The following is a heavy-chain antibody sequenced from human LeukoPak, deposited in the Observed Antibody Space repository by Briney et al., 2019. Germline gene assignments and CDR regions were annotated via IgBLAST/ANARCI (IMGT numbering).Heavy chain of an antibody. D-gene: IGHD4-17*01. V-gene: IGHV4-39*01. J-gene: IGHJ3*02. CDR2: IYYSGST. Sequence: SETLSLTCTVSGGSISSSSYYWGWIRQPPGKGLEWIGSIYYSGSTYYNPSLKSRVTISVDTSKNQFSLKLSSVTAADTAVYYCARAYGDYEDDAFDIWGQGTMVTVSS. CDR1: GGSISSSSYY. CDR3: ARAYGDYEDDAFDI.